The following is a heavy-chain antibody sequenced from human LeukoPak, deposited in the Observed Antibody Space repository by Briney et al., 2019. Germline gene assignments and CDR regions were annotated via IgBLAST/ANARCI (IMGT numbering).Heavy chain of an antibody. CDR3: ARTDSGYDYLSP. Sequence: SETLSLTCTVSGGSISSGGYYWSWIRQHPGKGLEWIGYIYYSGSTYYNPSLKSRVTISVDTSKNQFSLKLSSVTAADTAVYYCARTDSGYDYLSPWGQGTLVTVSS. V-gene: IGHV4-31*03. J-gene: IGHJ5*02. D-gene: IGHD5-12*01. CDR1: GGSISSGGYY. CDR2: IYYSGST.